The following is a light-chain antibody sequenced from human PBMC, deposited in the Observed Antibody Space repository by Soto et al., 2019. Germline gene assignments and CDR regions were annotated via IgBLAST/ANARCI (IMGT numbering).Light chain of an antibody. Sequence: IVLTQSPGTLSLSPGERATLSCRASQSVSSSYLAWYQQKPGQAPRLLIYGASSRATGIPDRFSGGGSGTDFTLTISRLEPEDFAVYYCQQYVYSPITFGQGTRLEIK. CDR1: QSVSSSY. CDR3: QQYVYSPIT. V-gene: IGKV3-20*01. CDR2: GAS. J-gene: IGKJ5*01.